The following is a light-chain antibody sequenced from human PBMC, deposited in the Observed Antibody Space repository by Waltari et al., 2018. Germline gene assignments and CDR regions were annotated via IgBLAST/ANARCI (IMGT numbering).Light chain of an antibody. V-gene: IGLV2-14*01. Sequence: QSAMTQPASVPGSPGQSITISCTATSSDVGGYNYVSWYKQHPGKAPKLMIYDVSTRPSPFSKRFAGSKLGNTASLTITGRQAEDDADYYCSSYTSSSSPWVFGGGTKRTVL. J-gene: IGLJ3*02. CDR3: SSYTSSSSPWV. CDR2: DVS. CDR1: SSDVGGYNY.